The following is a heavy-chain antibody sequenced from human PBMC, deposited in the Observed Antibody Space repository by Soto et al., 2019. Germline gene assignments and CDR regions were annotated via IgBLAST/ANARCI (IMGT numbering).Heavy chain of an antibody. CDR1: GFTFSDYY. J-gene: IGHJ6*02. CDR3: EREPGSGRDYYGMDV. D-gene: IGHD3-10*01. CDR2: ISSSGSTI. Sequence: GSLRLSCAASGFTFSDYYMSWIRQAPGEGLEGVSYISSSGSTIYYAYSVKGRFTFSNDNSKNSLYLQMNSLRAEDTAVYYCEREPGSGRDYYGMDVWGQGTTVTV. V-gene: IGHV3-11*01.